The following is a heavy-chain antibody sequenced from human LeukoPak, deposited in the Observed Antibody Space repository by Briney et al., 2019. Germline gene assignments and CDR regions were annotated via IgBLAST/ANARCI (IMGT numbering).Heavy chain of an antibody. V-gene: IGHV3-30*02. CDR2: IRYDGSNK. J-gene: IGHJ6*03. CDR3: AKGSKAVLFTRDHYMDV. Sequence: GGSLRLSCAASGFTFSSYDIHWVRQAPGKGLEWVAFIRYDGSNKYYADSVRGRFTISRDNSKNTLYLHMNSLRAEDTAVYFCAKGSKAVLFTRDHYMDVWGKETTVTISS. D-gene: IGHD6-19*01. CDR1: GFTFSSYD.